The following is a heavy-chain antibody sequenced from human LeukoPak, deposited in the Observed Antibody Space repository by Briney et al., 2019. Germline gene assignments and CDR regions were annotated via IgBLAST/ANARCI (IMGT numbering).Heavy chain of an antibody. CDR3: AKSYNGYESKPDY. J-gene: IGHJ4*02. D-gene: IGHD5-12*01. Sequence: GGSLRLSCAASGFTFSSYAMSWVRQAPGKGLEWVSSISNSGGRTFYTDSVKGRFTISRDNSKITLYLRMNSLRAEDTAVYYCAKSYNGYESKPDYWGQGTLVTVSS. CDR2: ISNSGGRT. V-gene: IGHV3-23*01. CDR1: GFTFSSYA.